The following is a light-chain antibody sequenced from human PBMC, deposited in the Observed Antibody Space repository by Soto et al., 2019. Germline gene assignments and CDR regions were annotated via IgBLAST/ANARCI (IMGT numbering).Light chain of an antibody. J-gene: IGLJ2*01. CDR1: RSNIGINA. Sequence: QSVLTQPPSVSGTPGQRVSISCSGSRSNIGINAVDWYHQLPGTAPKVLIYANNQRPSGVPDRFSGSKSGTSASLAINVLQSDDEDHYYCAAWDDSLNCLVFGGGTKLTVL. CDR2: ANN. V-gene: IGLV1-44*01. CDR3: AAWDDSLNCLV.